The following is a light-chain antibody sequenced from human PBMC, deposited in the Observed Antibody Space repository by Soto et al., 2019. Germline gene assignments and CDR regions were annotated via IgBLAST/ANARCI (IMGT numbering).Light chain of an antibody. Sequence: AIQLTQSPSSLSASVGDRLTITCRASQDIRSGLAWYQQKPGRAPKLLIYDASTLVSGVPSRFSGTGSGTAFTLSISSLQPEDFATCHCQQFNNYPLTFGGGTKVDIK. CDR3: QQFNNYPLT. J-gene: IGKJ4*01. CDR2: DAS. V-gene: IGKV1D-13*01. CDR1: QDIRSG.